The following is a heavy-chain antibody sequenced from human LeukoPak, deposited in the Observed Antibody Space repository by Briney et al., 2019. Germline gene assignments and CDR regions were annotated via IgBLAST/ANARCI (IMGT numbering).Heavy chain of an antibody. Sequence: GGSLRLSCAASGFTFSSYGMHWVRQAPGKGLEWVAFIRYDGSNKYYADSVKGRFTISRDNSKNTLYLQMNSLRTEDTALYYCANEGSSLVIHAFDIWGQGTVVTVSS. V-gene: IGHV3-30*02. CDR1: GFTFSSYG. CDR2: IRYDGSNK. D-gene: IGHD2-21*01. CDR3: ANEGSSLVIHAFDI. J-gene: IGHJ3*02.